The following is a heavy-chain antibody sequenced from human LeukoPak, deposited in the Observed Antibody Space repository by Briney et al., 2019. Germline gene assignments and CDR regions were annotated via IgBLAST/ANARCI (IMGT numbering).Heavy chain of an antibody. Sequence: PGGSLRLSCAASGFTFSSYGMHWVRQAPGKGLEWVAFIRYDGSNKYYADSVKGRFTISRDNSKNTLYLQMNSLRAEDTAVYYCADYDSSGYSFAYWGQETLVTVSS. V-gene: IGHV3-30*02. CDR1: GFTFSSYG. D-gene: IGHD3-22*01. CDR3: ADYDSSGYSFAY. J-gene: IGHJ4*02. CDR2: IRYDGSNK.